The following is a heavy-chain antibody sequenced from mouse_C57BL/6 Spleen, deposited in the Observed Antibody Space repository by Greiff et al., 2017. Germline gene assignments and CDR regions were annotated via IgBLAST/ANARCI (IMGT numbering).Heavy chain of an antibody. Sequence: LVESGAELVKPGASVKISCKASGYAFSSYWMNWVKQRPGKGLEWIGQIYPGDGDTNYNGKFKGKATLTADKSSSTAYMQLSSLTSEDSAVYFCARGTYYKYFDYWGQGTTLTVSS. CDR3: ARGTYYKYFDY. V-gene: IGHV1-80*01. CDR1: GYAFSSYW. CDR2: IYPGDGDT. D-gene: IGHD2-12*01. J-gene: IGHJ2*01.